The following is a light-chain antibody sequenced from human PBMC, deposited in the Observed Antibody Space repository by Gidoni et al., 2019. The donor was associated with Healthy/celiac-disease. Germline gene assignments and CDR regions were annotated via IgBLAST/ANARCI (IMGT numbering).Light chain of an antibody. Sequence: EMVLTQSPGTLSLSPGDRATLSCRASQSVSSSYLAWYQQKPGQAPRLLIYGASSRATGIPDRFSGSGSGTDFTLTISRLGPEDFAVYYCQQYGSSPPRYTFXXXTKLEIK. J-gene: IGKJ2*01. V-gene: IGKV3-20*01. CDR3: QQYGSSPPRYT. CDR1: QSVSSSY. CDR2: GAS.